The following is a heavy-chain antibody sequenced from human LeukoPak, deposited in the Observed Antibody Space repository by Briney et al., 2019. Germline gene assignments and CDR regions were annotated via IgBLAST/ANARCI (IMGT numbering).Heavy chain of an antibody. CDR1: GYTFTRYG. CDR3: ARDTPTEDSGDYYNRYHDYTGMDV. Sequence: ASVKVSCKASGYTFTRYGITWVRQAPGQGLEWMGWISGYNGYTNYAQNLQGRVSMTTDTSTYTAYMDLRSLRSDDTAVYYCARDTPTEDSGDYYNRYHDYTGMDVWGQGTTVTVSS. V-gene: IGHV1-18*01. D-gene: IGHD3-10*01. J-gene: IGHJ6*02. CDR2: ISGYNGYT.